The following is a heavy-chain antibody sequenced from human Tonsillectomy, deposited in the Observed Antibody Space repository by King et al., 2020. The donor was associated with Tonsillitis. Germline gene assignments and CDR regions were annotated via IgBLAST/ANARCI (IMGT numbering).Heavy chain of an antibody. CDR1: GFTFSSYA. Sequence: VQLVESGGGVVQPGRSLSLSCAASGFTFSSYAMHWVRQAPGKGLEWMAVISYDGSDKYYADSLKGRFTISRDNSKNTVYMQMNSLRVEDTAVFYCAIDPVGYYFDYWGQGTLVTVSS. D-gene: IGHD3-10*01. CDR2: ISYDGSDK. V-gene: IGHV3-30*04. J-gene: IGHJ4*02. CDR3: AIDPVGYYFDY.